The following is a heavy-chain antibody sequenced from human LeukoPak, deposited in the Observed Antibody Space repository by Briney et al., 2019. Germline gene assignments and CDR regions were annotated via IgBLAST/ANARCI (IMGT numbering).Heavy chain of an antibody. J-gene: IGHJ4*02. CDR2: ISWDGGST. V-gene: IGHV3-43D*03. CDR3: AKDNNGVVPD. D-gene: IGHD2-8*01. Sequence: WIRQPPGKGLEWVSLISWDGGSTYYADSVKGRFTISRDNSKNSLYLQMNSLRAEDTALYYCAKDNNGVVPDWGQGTLVTVSS.